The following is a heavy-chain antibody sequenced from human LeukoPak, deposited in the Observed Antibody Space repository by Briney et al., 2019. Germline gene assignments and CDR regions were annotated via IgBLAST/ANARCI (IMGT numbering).Heavy chain of an antibody. V-gene: IGHV4-39*07. Sequence: PSETLSLTCAVYGGSFSGYYWGWIRQPPGKGLEWIGSMYYSGSTYYNPSLKSRVTISVDTSKKQFSLKVSSVTAADTAVYYCAREKGYCSGGSCYSLYYFDYWGQGTLVTVSS. CDR3: AREKGYCSGGSCYSLYYFDY. CDR2: MYYSGST. CDR1: GGSFSGYY. J-gene: IGHJ4*02. D-gene: IGHD2-15*01.